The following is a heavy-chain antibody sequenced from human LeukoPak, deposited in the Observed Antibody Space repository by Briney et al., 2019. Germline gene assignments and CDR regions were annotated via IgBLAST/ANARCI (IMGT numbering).Heavy chain of an antibody. J-gene: IGHJ6*02. Sequence: PGVSLRLSCAASGFTVSSNYMSWVRQAPGKGLEWVSVIYSGGSTYYADSVKGRFTISRDNSKNTPYLQMNSLRAEDTAVYYCAKDAIYSSSQDRRYYYYGMDVWGQGTTVTVSS. CDR2: IYSGGST. CDR1: GFTVSSNY. V-gene: IGHV3-66*01. D-gene: IGHD6-13*01. CDR3: AKDAIYSSSQDRRYYYYGMDV.